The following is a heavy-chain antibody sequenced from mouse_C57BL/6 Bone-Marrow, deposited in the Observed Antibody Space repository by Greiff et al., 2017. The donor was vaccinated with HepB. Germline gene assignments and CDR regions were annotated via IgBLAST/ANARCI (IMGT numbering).Heavy chain of an antibody. CDR1: GFNIKDDY. CDR3: TNYDFDY. CDR2: IDPENGDT. J-gene: IGHJ2*01. V-gene: IGHV14-4*01. D-gene: IGHD1-1*01. Sequence: EVQVVESGAELVRPGASVKLSCTASGFNIKDDYMHWVKQRPEQGLEWIGWIDPENGDTEYASKFQGKATITADTSSNTAYLQLSSLTSEDTAVYYCTNYDFDYWGQGTTLTVSS.